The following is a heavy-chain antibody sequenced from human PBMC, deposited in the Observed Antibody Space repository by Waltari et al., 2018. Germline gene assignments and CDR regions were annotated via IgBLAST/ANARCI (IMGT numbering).Heavy chain of an antibody. V-gene: IGHV4-59*01. CDR1: GGSISSYY. CDR2: IYYSGST. Sequence: QVQLQESGPGLVKPSETLSLTCTVSGGSISSYYWSWIRQPPGKGLEWIGYIYYSGSTNYNPALKSRVTISVDTSKNQFSLKLSSVTAADTAVYYCARGAVEWLHWAAFDYWGQGTLVTVSS. J-gene: IGHJ4*02. CDR3: ARGAVEWLHWAAFDY. D-gene: IGHD5-12*01.